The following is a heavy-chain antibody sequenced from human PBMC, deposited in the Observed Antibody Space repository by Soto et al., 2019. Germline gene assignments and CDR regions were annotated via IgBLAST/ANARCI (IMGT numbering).Heavy chain of an antibody. Sequence: ASVKITCKASGCTYTSYAMHWVRQAPGQRLEWMGWINAGNANTKYSQKFQGRVTITRDTSASTAYMELSSLRSEDTAVYYCARSIVLVTPADYWGQGTLVTVSS. CDR1: GCTYTSYA. J-gene: IGHJ4*02. D-gene: IGHD2-21*02. CDR3: ARSIVLVTPADY. CDR2: INAGNANT. V-gene: IGHV1-3*01.